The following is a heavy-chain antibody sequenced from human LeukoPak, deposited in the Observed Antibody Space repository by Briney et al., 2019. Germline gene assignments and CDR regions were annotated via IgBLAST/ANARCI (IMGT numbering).Heavy chain of an antibody. V-gene: IGHV3-23*01. J-gene: IGHJ3*02. CDR2: ISGSGGST. CDR3: ANLRITMVRGVNAFDI. D-gene: IGHD3-10*01. CDR1: GGSISSSSYY. Sequence: ETLSLTCTVSGGSISSSSYYWGWIRQPPGKGLEWVSAISGSGGSTYYADSVKGRFTISRDNSKNTLYLQMNSLRAEDTAVYYCANLRITMVRGVNAFDIWGQGTMVTVSS.